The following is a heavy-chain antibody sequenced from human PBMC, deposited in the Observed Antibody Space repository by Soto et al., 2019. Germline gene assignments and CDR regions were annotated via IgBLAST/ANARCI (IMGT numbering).Heavy chain of an antibody. J-gene: IGHJ4*02. CDR1: GGSFSSYY. CDR3: SEGLGYYHFLGCFYQGGYFDY. D-gene: IGHD3-3*01. Sequence: QVQLQQWGAGLLKPSETLSLTCAVYGGSFSSYYWSWIRQPPGKGLEWIGEINHSGSTNYNPSLKGRGPISISPSKNPFLPEPGFCAAADPAVYYLSEGLGYYHFLGCFYQGGYFDYWGQGTLVTVSS. V-gene: IGHV4-34*01. CDR2: INHSGST.